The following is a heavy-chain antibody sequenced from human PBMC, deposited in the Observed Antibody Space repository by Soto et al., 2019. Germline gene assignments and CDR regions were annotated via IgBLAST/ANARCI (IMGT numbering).Heavy chain of an antibody. D-gene: IGHD3-22*01. CDR2: ISAYNGNT. V-gene: IGHV1-18*01. Sequence: ASVKVSCKASGYSFATSGISWVRQARGQGLEWMGWISAYNGNTNYEQKLQDRVTMTTDTSTSTAYLELRSLRSDDTAVYYCARVGHYYDSSGYATWGQGTQVSVS. J-gene: IGHJ5*02. CDR3: ARVGHYYDSSGYAT. CDR1: GYSFATSG.